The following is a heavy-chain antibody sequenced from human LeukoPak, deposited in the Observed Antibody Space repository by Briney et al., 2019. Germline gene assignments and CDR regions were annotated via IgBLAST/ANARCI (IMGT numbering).Heavy chain of an antibody. CDR2: IIPIFGTA. V-gene: IGHV1-69*05. D-gene: IGHD3-10*01. CDR1: GGTFSSYA. CDR3: ASGVSPHQFDY. J-gene: IGHJ4*02. Sequence: GASVKVSSKASGGTFSSYAISWVRQAPGQGLEWMGGIIPIFGTANYAQKFQGRVTITTDESTSTAYMELSSLRSEDTAVYYCASGVSPHQFDYWGQGTLVTVSS.